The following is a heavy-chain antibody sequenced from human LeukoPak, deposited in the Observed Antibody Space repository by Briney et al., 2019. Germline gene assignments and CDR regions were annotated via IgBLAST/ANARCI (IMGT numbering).Heavy chain of an antibody. V-gene: IGHV1-2*02. CDR3: ARSFQSYDS. CDR2: INPNSGGS. J-gene: IGHJ4*02. CDR1: GYTFGGYY. Sequence: ASVKVSCKTSGYTFGGYYIHWVRQAPGQGLEWMGWINPNSGGSNSAQKFQGRVTVTRDTSISTAYMELRRLTSDDTAVYFCARSFQSYDSWGQGTLVTVSS.